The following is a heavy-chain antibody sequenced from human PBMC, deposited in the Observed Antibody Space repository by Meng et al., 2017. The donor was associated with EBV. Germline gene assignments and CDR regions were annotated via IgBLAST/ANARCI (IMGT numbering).Heavy chain of an antibody. CDR3: ARVGIAVAGTGDY. CDR2: INPNSGGT. V-gene: IGHV1-2*06. J-gene: IGHJ4*02. D-gene: IGHD6-19*01. Sequence: VQPVRSGCEVKKPWASVKVSCKASGYTFTGYYMHWVRQAPGQGLEWMGRINPNSGGTNYAQKFQGRVTMTRDTSISTAYMELSRLGSDDTAVYYCARVGIAVAGTGDYWGQGTLVTVSS. CDR1: GYTFTGYY.